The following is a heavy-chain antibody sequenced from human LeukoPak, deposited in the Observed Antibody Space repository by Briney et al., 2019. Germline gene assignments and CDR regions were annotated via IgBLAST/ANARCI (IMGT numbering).Heavy chain of an antibody. CDR3: AKGLRFLAAVALDY. CDR1: GFTFSSYG. D-gene: IGHD3-3*01. Sequence: GRSLRLSCAASGFTFSSYGMHWVRQAPGKGLEWVAVISYDGSNKYYADSVKGRFTISRDNSKNTLYPQMNSLRAEDTAVYYCAKGLRFLAAVALDYWGQGTLVTVSS. CDR2: ISYDGSNK. V-gene: IGHV3-30*18. J-gene: IGHJ4*02.